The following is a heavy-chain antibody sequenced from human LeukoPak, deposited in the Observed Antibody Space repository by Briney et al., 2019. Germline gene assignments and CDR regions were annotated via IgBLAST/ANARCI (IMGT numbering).Heavy chain of an antibody. CDR1: GGSISSYY. J-gene: IGHJ3*02. CDR2: IYYNGST. V-gene: IGHV4-59*12. CDR3: ARAMGPSGAFDI. Sequence: PSETLSLTCTVSGGSISSYYWSWIRQPPGKGLEWIGYIYYNGSTNYNPSLKSRVNISIHMSKNQFSLKLSSVTAADTAVYYCARAMGPSGAFDIWGQGTMVTVSS. D-gene: IGHD3-16*01.